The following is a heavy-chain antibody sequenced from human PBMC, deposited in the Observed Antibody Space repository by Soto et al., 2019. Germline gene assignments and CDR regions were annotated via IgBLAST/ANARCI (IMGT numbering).Heavy chain of an antibody. J-gene: IGHJ4*02. CDR3: AAGWNPRPLDY. CDR1: GGSVSSGSYY. CDR2: MYYSGGT. V-gene: IGHV4-61*01. D-gene: IGHD1-1*01. Sequence: QVQRQESGPGLVKPSETLSLTCTVSGGSVSSGSYYWSWIRQPPGKGLEWIGYMYYSGGTNQNPDLKTRVTISVDTYKHQFYLKLISMSAADTAVYYCAAGWNPRPLDYWGQGTLVTVSS.